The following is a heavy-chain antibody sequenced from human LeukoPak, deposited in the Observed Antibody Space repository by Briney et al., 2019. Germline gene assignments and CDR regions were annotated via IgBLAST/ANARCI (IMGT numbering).Heavy chain of an antibody. V-gene: IGHV4-39*01. D-gene: IGHD6-13*01. CDR2: IYYSGST. J-gene: IGHJ4*02. Sequence: PSETLSLTCTVSGGSISSSSYYWGWIRQPPGKGLEWIGSIYYSGSTYYNPSLKSRVTISVDTSKNQFSLKLSSVTAADTAVYYCARHCGSSCEDYWGQGTLVTVSS. CDR3: ARHCGSSCEDY. CDR1: GGSISSSSYY.